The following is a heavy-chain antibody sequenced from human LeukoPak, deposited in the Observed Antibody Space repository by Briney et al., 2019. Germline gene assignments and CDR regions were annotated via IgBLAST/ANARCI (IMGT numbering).Heavy chain of an antibody. CDR3: ARDALSRGSYYTL. CDR2: IYTSGST. D-gene: IGHD1-26*01. J-gene: IGHJ4*02. Sequence: PSEALSLTCTVSGGSISSYYWSWIRQPAGKGLEWIGRIYTSGSTNYNPSLKSRVTMSVDTSKNQFSLKLSSVTAADTAVYYCARDALSRGSYYTLWGQGTLVTVSS. CDR1: GGSISSYY. V-gene: IGHV4-4*07.